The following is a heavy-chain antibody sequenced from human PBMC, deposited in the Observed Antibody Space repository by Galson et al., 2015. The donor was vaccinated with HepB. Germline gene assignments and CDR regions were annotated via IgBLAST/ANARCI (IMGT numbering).Heavy chain of an antibody. CDR1: GFTFSIEA. D-gene: IGHD3-16*01. CDR2: TSYDGETK. Sequence: SLRLSCAASGFTFSIEAMYWVRQAPDKGLEFVAATSYDGETKYYADSVRGRFTISRDNFKNTLYLQMNSLRVEDTALYYCAKDWGLGVWGQGTTVTVSS. J-gene: IGHJ6*02. CDR3: AKDWGLGV. V-gene: IGHV3-30-3*02.